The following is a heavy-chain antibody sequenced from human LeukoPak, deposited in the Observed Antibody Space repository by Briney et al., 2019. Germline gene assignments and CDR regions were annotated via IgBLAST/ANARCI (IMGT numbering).Heavy chain of an antibody. CDR3: ARSLRLTGIRGYNWFDP. CDR2: TYYRSKWYN. CDR1: GDSVSSNSAA. J-gene: IGHJ5*02. D-gene: IGHD3-9*01. Sequence: SQTLSLTCAISGDSVSSNSAAWNWIRQSPSRGLEWLGGTYYRSKWYNDYAVSVKSRITINPDTSKNQFSLQLNSVTLEDTAVYYCARSLRLTGIRGYNWFDPWGQGTLVTVSS. V-gene: IGHV6-1*01.